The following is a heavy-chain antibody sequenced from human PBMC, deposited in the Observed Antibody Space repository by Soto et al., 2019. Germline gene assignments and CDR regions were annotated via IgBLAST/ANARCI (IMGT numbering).Heavy chain of an antibody. CDR2: INAGNGNT. J-gene: IGHJ6*02. CDR3: AREYYDFWSGYFHYYYYYGMDV. CDR1: GYTFTSYA. Sequence: ASVKVSCKASGYTFTSYAMHWVRQAPGQRLEWMGWINAGNGNTKYSQKLKGRVTITRDTSASTAYIELSSLSSEDTAVYYCAREYYDFWSGYFHYYYYYGMDVWGQGTTVTVSS. V-gene: IGHV1-3*01. D-gene: IGHD3-3*01.